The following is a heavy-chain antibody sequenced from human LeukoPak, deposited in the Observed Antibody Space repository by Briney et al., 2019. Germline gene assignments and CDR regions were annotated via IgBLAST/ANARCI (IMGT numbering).Heavy chain of an antibody. Sequence: VSVKVSCKASGYTFTGYYMHWVRQAPGQGLEWMGWINPNSGGTNYAQKFQGRVTMTRDTSISTAYMELSRLRSDDTAVYYCARVPPIRAYCGGDCSYWFDPWGQGTLVTVSS. CDR1: GYTFTGYY. CDR2: INPNSGGT. V-gene: IGHV1-2*02. D-gene: IGHD2-21*02. J-gene: IGHJ5*02. CDR3: ARVPPIRAYCGGDCSYWFDP.